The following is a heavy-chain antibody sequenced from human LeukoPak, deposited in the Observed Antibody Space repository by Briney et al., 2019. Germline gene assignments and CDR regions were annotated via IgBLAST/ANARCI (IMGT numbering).Heavy chain of an antibody. V-gene: IGHV3-23*01. CDR1: GVSFSSYA. CDR3: AKDGYDDCSYYYYGMDV. Sequence: PGGSLRLSCAASGVSFSSYAMSWVRQAPGKGLEWVSAIIGSGGSTYYADSVKGRFTISRDNSKNTLYLQMNGLRAEDTAVYYCAKDGYDDCSYYYYGMDVWGKGTTVTVSS. J-gene: IGHJ6*04. CDR2: IIGSGGST. D-gene: IGHD5-12*01.